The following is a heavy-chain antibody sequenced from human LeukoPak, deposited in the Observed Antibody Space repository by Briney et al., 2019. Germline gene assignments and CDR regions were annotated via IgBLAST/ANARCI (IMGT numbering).Heavy chain of an antibody. CDR2: ISGSGGST. V-gene: IGHV3-23*01. D-gene: IGHD1/OR15-1a*01. CDR3: AKDGQRNTGYFQH. J-gene: IGHJ1*01. CDR1: GFTVSTKY. Sequence: GGSLRLSCAASGFTVSTKYMSCVRQAPGKGLEWVSAISGSGGSTYYADSVKGRFTISRDNSKNTLYLQMNSLRAEDTAVYYCAKDGQRNTGYFQHWGQGTLVTVSS.